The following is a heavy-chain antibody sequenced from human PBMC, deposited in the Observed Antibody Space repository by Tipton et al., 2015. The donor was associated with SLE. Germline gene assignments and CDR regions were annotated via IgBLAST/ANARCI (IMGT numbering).Heavy chain of an antibody. CDR1: GGSFSGYY. V-gene: IGHV4-34*01. CDR3: ATGYDFQTGWFQH. J-gene: IGHJ1*01. D-gene: IGHD5-12*01. CDR2: INHSGST. Sequence: TLSLTCAVYGGSFSGYYWSWIRQPPGKGLEWIGEINHSGSTNYNPSLKSRVTISVDTSKNQFSLQLSSVTAADTAVYYCATGYDFQTGWFQHWGQGTLVTVSS.